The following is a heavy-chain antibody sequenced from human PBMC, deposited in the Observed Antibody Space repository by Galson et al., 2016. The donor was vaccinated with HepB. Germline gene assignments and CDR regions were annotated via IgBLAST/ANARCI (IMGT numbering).Heavy chain of an antibody. Sequence: SVKVSCKASGYTFGAYGMAWVRQTPGQGLEWMGWISGFNGHTDYAQKFKGRLTLTIDKSTTTAYMELRRLRSDDTAVYYCAREWEYVDEQYCDFWGQGTLLTVSS. J-gene: IGHJ4*02. CDR2: ISGFNGHT. D-gene: IGHD1-26*01. V-gene: IGHV1-18*01. CDR3: AREWEYVDEQYCDF. CDR1: GYTFGAYG.